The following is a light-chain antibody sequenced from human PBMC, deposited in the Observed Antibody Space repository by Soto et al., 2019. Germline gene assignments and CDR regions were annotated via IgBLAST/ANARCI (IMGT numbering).Light chain of an antibody. Sequence: DIQITQSPSTLSASAVDRVTVTCRASQSISTWLAWYQQKPGKAPKLLIYAASSLQSGVPSRFSGSGSGTDFTLTISSLQPEDFATYYCQQSYSTPQTFGQGTKVDIK. J-gene: IGKJ1*01. CDR3: QQSYSTPQT. CDR1: QSISTW. CDR2: AAS. V-gene: IGKV1-39*01.